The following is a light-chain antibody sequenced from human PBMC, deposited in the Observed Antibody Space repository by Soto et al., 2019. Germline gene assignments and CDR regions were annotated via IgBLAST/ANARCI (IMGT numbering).Light chain of an antibody. CDR3: QQYGSSSFT. CDR1: HSVASTY. J-gene: IGKJ2*01. CDR2: GAS. Sequence: EIVLTQSPATLSLSPGEGATLSCRASHSVASTYLAWYQQKPGLAPRLIIYGASNRASGTPDRFSGGGSGTDFNLTISRLEPEDFAVYYCQQYGSSSFTFGQGTKLELK. V-gene: IGKV3-20*01.